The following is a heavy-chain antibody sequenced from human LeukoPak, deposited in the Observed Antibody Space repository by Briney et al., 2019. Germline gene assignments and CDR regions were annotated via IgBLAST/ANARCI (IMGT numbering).Heavy chain of an antibody. J-gene: IGHJ4*02. Sequence: GGSLRLSCAASGFTFSSYAMHWVRQAPGKGLEWVSAISGSGGSTYYADSVKGRFTISRDNSKNTLYLQMNSLRAEDTAVYYCAASGSYYGRWFDYWGQGTLVTVSS. D-gene: IGHD1-26*01. V-gene: IGHV3-23*01. CDR3: AASGSYYGRWFDY. CDR2: ISGSGGST. CDR1: GFTFSSYA.